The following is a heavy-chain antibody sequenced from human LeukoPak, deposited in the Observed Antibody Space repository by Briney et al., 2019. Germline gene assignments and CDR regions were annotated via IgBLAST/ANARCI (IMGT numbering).Heavy chain of an antibody. V-gene: IGHV4-59*08. CDR2: IYYSGST. CDR3: ARHQGASYDFWSGYYFEPDLYYFDY. CDR1: GGSLSSYY. Sequence: SETLSLTCTVSGGSLSSYYWSWIRQPPGKGLEWIGYIYYSGSTNYNPSLKSRVTISVDTSKNQFSLKLSSVTAADTAVYYCARHQGASYDFWSGYYFEPDLYYFDYWGQGTLVTVSS. D-gene: IGHD3-3*01. J-gene: IGHJ4*02.